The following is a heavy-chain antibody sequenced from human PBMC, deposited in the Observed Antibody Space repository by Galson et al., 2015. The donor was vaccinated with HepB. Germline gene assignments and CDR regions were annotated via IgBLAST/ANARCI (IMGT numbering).Heavy chain of an antibody. CDR2: INHSGST. J-gene: IGHJ6*03. CDR3: ATPGYYDFWSGHHYMDV. D-gene: IGHD3-3*01. Sequence: ETLSLTCAVYGGSFSGYYWSWIRQPPGKGLEWIGEINHSGSTNYNPSPKSRVTISVDTSKNQFSLKLSSVTAADTAVYYCATPGYYDFWSGHHYMDVWGKGTTVTVSS. V-gene: IGHV4-34*01. CDR1: GGSFSGYY.